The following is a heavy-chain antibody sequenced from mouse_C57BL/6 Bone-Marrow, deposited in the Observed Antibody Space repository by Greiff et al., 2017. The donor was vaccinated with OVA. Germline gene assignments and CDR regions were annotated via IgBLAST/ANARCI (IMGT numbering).Heavy chain of an antibody. J-gene: IGHJ3*01. V-gene: IGHV7-1*01. CDR2: SRNKANDYTT. CDR3: ARDLTGTGGFAY. Sequence: EVMLVESGGGLVQSGRSLRLSCATSGFTFSDFYMEWVRQAPGKGLEWIAASRNKANDYTTEYSASVKGRFIVSRDTSQSILYLQMNALRAEGTAIYYCARDLTGTGGFAYWGQGTLVTVSA. CDR1: GFTFSDFY. D-gene: IGHD4-1*01.